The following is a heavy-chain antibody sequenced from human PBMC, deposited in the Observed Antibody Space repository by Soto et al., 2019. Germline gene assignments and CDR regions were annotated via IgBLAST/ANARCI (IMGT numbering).Heavy chain of an antibody. V-gene: IGHV4-4*07. D-gene: IGHD3-3*01. J-gene: IGHJ5*02. CDR2: IYSSGST. CDR1: GGAISGYY. Sequence: QVPLQESGPGLVKPSETLSLNCTVTGGAISGYYWNWMRQSAGGGLEWIGRIYSSGSTNYNPSLKSRVTISLDTSMNHFSLRLSSVTAADTAVYYCARGQRFSDWFDPWGQGTLVTVSS. CDR3: ARGQRFSDWFDP.